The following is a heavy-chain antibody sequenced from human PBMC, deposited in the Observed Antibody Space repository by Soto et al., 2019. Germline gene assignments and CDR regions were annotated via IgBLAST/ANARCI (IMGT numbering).Heavy chain of an antibody. Sequence: QVQLVQSGAEVKKPGASVKVSCKASGFTFSAYYIYWVRQAPGQGLEWIGWINPNSGGTNNAQKFQGRVTMTRDTSTSTVYMELSALIPDDTAVYYCARSLLDEDSSSWRSAYYGMDVWGQGTTVTVSS. D-gene: IGHD6-13*01. V-gene: IGHV1-2*02. CDR2: INPNSGGT. CDR1: GFTFSAYY. CDR3: ARSLLDEDSSSWRSAYYGMDV. J-gene: IGHJ6*02.